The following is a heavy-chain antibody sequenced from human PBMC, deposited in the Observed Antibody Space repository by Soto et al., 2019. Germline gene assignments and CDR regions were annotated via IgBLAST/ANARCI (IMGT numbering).Heavy chain of an antibody. CDR3: ARAQQLAFYWYFDL. CDR2: MNPNSGNT. V-gene: IGHV1-8*01. CDR1: GYTFTSYD. Sequence: ASVKVSCKASGYTFTSYDINWVRQATGQGLEWMGWMNPNSGNTGYAQKFQGRVTMTRNTSISTAYMELSSLRSEDTAVYYCARAQQLAFYWYFDLWGRGTLVTVSS. J-gene: IGHJ2*01. D-gene: IGHD6-13*01.